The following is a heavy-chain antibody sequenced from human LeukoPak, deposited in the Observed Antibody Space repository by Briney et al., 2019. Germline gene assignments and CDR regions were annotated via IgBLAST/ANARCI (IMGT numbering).Heavy chain of an antibody. CDR3: ARLYCSSTSCLKDAFDI. D-gene: IGHD2-2*01. V-gene: IGHV1-18*01. CDR2: ISAYNGNT. J-gene: IGHJ3*02. Sequence: ASVEVSCKASGYTFTSYGISWVRQAPGQGLEWMGWISAYNGNTNYAQKLQGRVTMTTDTSTSTAYMELRSLRSDDTAVYYCARLYCSSTSCLKDAFDIWGQGTMVTVSS. CDR1: GYTFTSYG.